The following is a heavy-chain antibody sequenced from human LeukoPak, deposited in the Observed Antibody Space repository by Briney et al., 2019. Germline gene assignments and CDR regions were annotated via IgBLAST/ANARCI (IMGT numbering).Heavy chain of an antibody. Sequence: GGSLRLSCAASGFTFSNFAMSWVRQAPGKGLEWVSAISGSGGSTYYADSVKGRFTISRDNSKNTLYLQLNSLRAEDTAVYYCAKGAEYCYDSSGYYTLWGQGTLVTVSS. J-gene: IGHJ4*02. CDR1: GFTFSNFA. V-gene: IGHV3-23*01. D-gene: IGHD3-22*01. CDR2: ISGSGGST. CDR3: AKGAEYCYDSSGYYTL.